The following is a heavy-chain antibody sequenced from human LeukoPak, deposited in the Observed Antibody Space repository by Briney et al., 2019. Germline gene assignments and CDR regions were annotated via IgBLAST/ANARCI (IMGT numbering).Heavy chain of an antibody. CDR1: GGSISGSNYY. CDR2: IYYRGTT. D-gene: IGHD3-3*01. J-gene: IGHJ6*03. Sequence: HPSETLSLTCTVSGGSISGSNYYWGWIRQSPGKGLEWIGSIYYRGTTSYNPSLKGRVTISVDTSKNQFSLNLSSVTAADTAVYYCATYFDFWSGYPGYTDVWGNGTTVTVSS. CDR3: ATYFDFWSGYPGYTDV. V-gene: IGHV4-39*01.